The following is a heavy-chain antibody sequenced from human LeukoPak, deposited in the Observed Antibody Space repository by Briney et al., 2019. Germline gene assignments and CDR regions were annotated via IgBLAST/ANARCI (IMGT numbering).Heavy chain of an antibody. J-gene: IGHJ4*02. Sequence: SETLSLTCAVYGGSFSGYYWSWIRQPPGKGLEWIGEINHSGSTNYNPSLKSRVTISVDTSKNQFSLKLSSVTAADTAVYYCARVFVSGSRYSGIAVAADYWGQGTLVTVSS. CDR1: GGSFSGYY. CDR3: ARVFVSGSRYSGIAVAADY. V-gene: IGHV4-34*01. CDR2: INHSGST. D-gene: IGHD6-19*01.